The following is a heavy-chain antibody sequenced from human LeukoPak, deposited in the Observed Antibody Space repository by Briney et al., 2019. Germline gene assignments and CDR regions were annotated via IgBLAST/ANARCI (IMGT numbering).Heavy chain of an antibody. D-gene: IGHD6-19*01. CDR1: GYSFTTFG. CDR2: ISAYNGNT. CDR3: ARDLGHSSGWPGSAD. V-gene: IGHV1-18*01. Sequence: ASVKVSCKASGYSFTTFGISWVRQAPGQGLEWMGWISAYNGNTNYAQKLQGRVTMTTDTSTSTAYMELRSLRSDDTAVYYCARDLGHSSGWPGSADWGQGTLVTVSS. J-gene: IGHJ4*02.